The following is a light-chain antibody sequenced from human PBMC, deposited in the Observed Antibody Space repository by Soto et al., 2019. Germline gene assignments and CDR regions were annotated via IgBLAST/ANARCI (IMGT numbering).Light chain of an antibody. V-gene: IGKV1-5*01. CDR3: QHCDTYWA. CDR2: DAS. Sequence: DIQMTQSPSTLSASLGDRVTITCRASRNIERGLAWYQQKPGRAPKLLISDASTLETGDPSRFSGGGSGTEFTLTISNLQADDFATYYCQHCDTYWAFGPGTRVEVE. CDR1: RNIERG. J-gene: IGKJ1*01.